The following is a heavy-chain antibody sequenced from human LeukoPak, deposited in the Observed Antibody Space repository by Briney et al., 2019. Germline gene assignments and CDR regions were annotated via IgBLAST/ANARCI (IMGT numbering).Heavy chain of an antibody. CDR2: FYYGDST. CDR3: ARVPTPYYGSGSSARFYYYYIDV. D-gene: IGHD3-10*01. CDR1: GGSVNTKLYY. Sequence: PSETLSLTCTVSGGSVNTKLYYWGWVRQPPGKGLEWIGNFYYGDSTYYNPSLESRATISEDASQNQFFLKLNSVTAADTALYYCARVPTPYYGSGSSARFYYYYIDVWGRGTSVTVSS. J-gene: IGHJ6*03. V-gene: IGHV4-39*01.